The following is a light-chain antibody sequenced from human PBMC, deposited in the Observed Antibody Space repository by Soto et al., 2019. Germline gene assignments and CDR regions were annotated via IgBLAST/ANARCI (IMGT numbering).Light chain of an antibody. Sequence: EIVMTQSPATLSVSPGERATLSCRATQRVSSNLAWYQQKPGQALRLLIYGTSTRATGIPARFSRSVSGTEFTLTISSLQSEDFAVYYCQQYNVWPPTFGQGTKVEIK. V-gene: IGKV3-15*01. CDR1: QRVSSN. CDR2: GTS. J-gene: IGKJ1*01. CDR3: QQYNVWPPT.